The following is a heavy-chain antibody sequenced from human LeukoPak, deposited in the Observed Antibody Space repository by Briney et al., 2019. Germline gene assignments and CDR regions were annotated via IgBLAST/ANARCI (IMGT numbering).Heavy chain of an antibody. J-gene: IGHJ4*02. D-gene: IGHD6-13*01. V-gene: IGHV4-59*01. Sequence: SQTLSLTCTVSGGSISTYYWTWIRQPPGKGLEWIGYIYYSGATNYNPSLKSRVTISVDTSKNQFSLKLSSVTAADTAVYYCARGVYIAAAQYGFWGQGTLVTVSS. CDR3: ARGVYIAAAQYGF. CDR2: IYYSGAT. CDR1: GGSISTYY.